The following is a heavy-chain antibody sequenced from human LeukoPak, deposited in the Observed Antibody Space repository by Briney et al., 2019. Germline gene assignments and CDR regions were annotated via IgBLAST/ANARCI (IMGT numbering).Heavy chain of an antibody. J-gene: IGHJ4*02. CDR2: INPGGGST. D-gene: IGHD5-18*01. CDR3: ARDPAMDTAMVPFDY. CDR1: GYTFTSYY. Sequence: ASVTVSFKASGYTFTSYYMHWVRQAPGQGLEWMGIINPGGGSTSYAQKFQGRVTMTRDTSTSTVYMELSSLRSEDTAVYYCARDPAMDTAMVPFDYWGQGTLVTVSS. V-gene: IGHV1-46*01.